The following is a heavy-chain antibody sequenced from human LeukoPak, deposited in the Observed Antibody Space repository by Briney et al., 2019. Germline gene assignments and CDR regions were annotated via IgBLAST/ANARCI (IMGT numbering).Heavy chain of an antibody. CDR1: GFTFSGFA. Sequence: GGSLRLSCAASGFTFSGFAMHWVRQASGKGLEWVGRIRSKADSYAPAYAASVKGRSTISRDDSKNTAYLQMNSLKTEDTAVYYCTRDLATVKRAFDIWGQGTMVTVSS. CDR2: IRSKADSYAP. J-gene: IGHJ3*02. V-gene: IGHV3-73*01. CDR3: TRDLATVKRAFDI. D-gene: IGHD4-17*01.